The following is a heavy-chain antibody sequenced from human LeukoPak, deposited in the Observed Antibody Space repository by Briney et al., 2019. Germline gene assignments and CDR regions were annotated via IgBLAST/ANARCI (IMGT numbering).Heavy chain of an antibody. D-gene: IGHD3-10*01. J-gene: IGHJ5*02. V-gene: IGHV4-59*12. CDR1: GGSISSYY. Sequence: SETLSLTCTVSGGSISSYYWSWIRQPPGKGLEWIGYIYYSGSTSYNPSLKSRVSMSVDTSKNQFSLKLSSVTAADTAVYYCARDSGTTGEVKFDPWGQGTLVTVSS. CDR3: ARDSGTTGEVKFDP. CDR2: IYYSGST.